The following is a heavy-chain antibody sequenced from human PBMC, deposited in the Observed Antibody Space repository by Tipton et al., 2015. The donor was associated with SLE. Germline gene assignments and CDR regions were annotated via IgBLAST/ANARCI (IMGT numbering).Heavy chain of an antibody. Sequence: TLSLTCAVSGGSIRSSNWRSWVRQPPGKGLEWIGEIHHSGSTNSNPSLKSRVTISVDKSKNQFSLKLSSVTVADTAVYYCAKDYNHDNADYNWGQGTLLTVSS. CDR3: AKDYNHDNADYN. D-gene: IGHD4-17*01. CDR1: GGSIRSSNW. CDR2: IHHSGST. J-gene: IGHJ4*02. V-gene: IGHV4-4*02.